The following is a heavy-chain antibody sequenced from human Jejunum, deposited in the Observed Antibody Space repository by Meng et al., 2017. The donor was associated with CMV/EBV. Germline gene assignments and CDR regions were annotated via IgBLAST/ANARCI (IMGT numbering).Heavy chain of an antibody. D-gene: IGHD3-16*01. CDR1: GYAFTGCY. Sequence: SCKASGYAFTGCYLHWVRQAPGRGLGWVGRINPDGGSRDYAQRFQDRVSLTTDTSNSTAYMELDWLRSDASAMYYCARDWGKGGLDYWGQGTLVTVSS. CDR2: INPDGGSR. V-gene: IGHV1-2*06. J-gene: IGHJ4*02. CDR3: ARDWGKGGLDY.